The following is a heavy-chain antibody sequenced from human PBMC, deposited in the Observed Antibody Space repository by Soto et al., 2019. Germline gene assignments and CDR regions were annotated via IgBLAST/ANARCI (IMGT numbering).Heavy chain of an antibody. Sequence: SETLSLTCTVSGGSISSGDYYWSWIRQPPGKGLEWIGYIYYSGSTYYNPSLESRVTISVDTSKNQFSLKLSSVTAADTAVYYCARDFRYSGYDHWYFDLWGRGTLVTVSS. V-gene: IGHV4-30-4*01. CDR2: IYYSGST. CDR3: ARDFRYSGYDHWYFDL. CDR1: GGSISSGDYY. J-gene: IGHJ2*01. D-gene: IGHD5-12*01.